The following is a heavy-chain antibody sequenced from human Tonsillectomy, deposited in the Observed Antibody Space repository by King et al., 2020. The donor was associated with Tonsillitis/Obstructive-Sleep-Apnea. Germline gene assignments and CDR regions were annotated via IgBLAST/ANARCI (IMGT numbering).Heavy chain of an antibody. J-gene: IGHJ6*03. Sequence: QLQESGPGLVKPSETLSLTCTVSGGSISSFYWSWIRQPPGKGLEWIGYIYYSGSTNYNPSLKSRVTISVDTSKNQFSLKLSSVTAADTAVYYCARPTNYYYYMDVWGKGTTVTVSS. V-gene: IGHV4-59*08. CDR3: ARPTNYYYYMDV. CDR1: GGSISSFY. CDR2: IYYSGST.